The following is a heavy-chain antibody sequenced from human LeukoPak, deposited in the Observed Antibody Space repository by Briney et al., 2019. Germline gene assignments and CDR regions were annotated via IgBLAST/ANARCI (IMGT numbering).Heavy chain of an antibody. CDR3: AISSRTNWFDS. Sequence: GGSLRLSCAPSVLTVSSNYMSWVPQAPGEGLEWVSVIYSGGNTYYADSGKGRFTIYRDNSKNTLYLQMNSLRAEDTAVYYCAISSRTNWFDSWGQGTLVTVSS. J-gene: IGHJ5*01. V-gene: IGHV3-53*01. CDR2: IYSGGNT. CDR1: VLTVSSNY.